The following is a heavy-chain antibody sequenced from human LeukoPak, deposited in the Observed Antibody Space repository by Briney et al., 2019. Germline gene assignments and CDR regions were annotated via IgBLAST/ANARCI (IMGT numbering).Heavy chain of an antibody. CDR1: GFSFSSYA. J-gene: IGHJ2*01. V-gene: IGHV3-23*01. D-gene: IGHD3-22*01. CDR3: AKDRHYYDSSGYYYWNFDL. Sequence: PGGSLRLSCAASGFSFSSYATSWVRQAPGQGLEWVSTISGSFTTYYTDSVKGRFTISRDNSKNTLYLQMNSLRAEDTAVYYCAKDRHYYDSSGYYYWNFDLWGRGTLVTVSS. CDR2: ISGSFTT.